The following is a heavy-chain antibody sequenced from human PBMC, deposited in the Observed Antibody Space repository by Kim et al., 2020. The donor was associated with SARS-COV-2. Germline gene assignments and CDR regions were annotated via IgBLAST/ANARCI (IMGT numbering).Heavy chain of an antibody. Sequence: GGSLRLSCAASGFTFSSYAMHWVRQAPGKGLEWVAVISYDGSNKYYADSVKGRFTISRDNSKNTLYLQMNSLRAEDTAVYYCARDRGGGSCYSGVCYYY. CDR1: GFTFSSYA. CDR2: ISYDGSNK. CDR3: ARDRGGGSCYSGVCYYY. V-gene: IGHV3-30*04. D-gene: IGHD2-15*01. J-gene: IGHJ6*01.